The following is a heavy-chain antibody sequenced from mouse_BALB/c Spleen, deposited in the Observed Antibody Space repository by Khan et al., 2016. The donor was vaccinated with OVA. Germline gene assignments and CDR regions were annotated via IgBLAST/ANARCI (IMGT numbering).Heavy chain of an antibody. CDR2: IYPSDSYT. D-gene: IGHD2-2*01. CDR3: TRRGGLRQGSYFDY. J-gene: IGHJ2*01. V-gene: IGHV1-69*02. CDR1: GYTFTSYW. Sequence: QVQLQQPGAELVRPGASVKLSCEASGYTFTSYWINWVKQRPGQGLEWIGNIYPSDSYTNYNQKFKDKATLTVDKSSSTASMQLSSPTSEDSAVYYCTRRGGLRQGSYFDYWGQGTTLTVSS.